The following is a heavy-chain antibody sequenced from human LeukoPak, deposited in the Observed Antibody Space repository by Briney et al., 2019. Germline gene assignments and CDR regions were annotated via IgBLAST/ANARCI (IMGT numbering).Heavy chain of an antibody. CDR1: GFTFSDYS. Sequence: GGSLRLSCGASGFTFSDYSMNWVRQAPGKGLTWVASITSAGGYTYYADSVKGRFTISRDNAQNSLFLQMNSLRAEDTAVYFCATSGGFVLPNAITGNWYMDVWGRGTSVTVSS. CDR3: ATSGGFVLPNAITGNWYMDV. CDR2: ITSAGGYT. D-gene: IGHD2-2*01. J-gene: IGHJ6*03. V-gene: IGHV3-21*01.